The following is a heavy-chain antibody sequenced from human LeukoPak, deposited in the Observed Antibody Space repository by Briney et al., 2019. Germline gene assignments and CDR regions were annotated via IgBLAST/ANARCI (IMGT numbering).Heavy chain of an antibody. Sequence: ASVKVSCKASGYTFTSYDINWVRQATGQGLEWMGWMSPNSGNTGYAQKFQGRVTMTRNTSISTAYMELSSLRSEDTAVYYCARGLYYYDSSGYSYYFDYWGQGTLVTVSS. CDR1: GYTFTSYD. D-gene: IGHD3-22*01. CDR3: ARGLYYYDSSGYSYYFDY. V-gene: IGHV1-8*01. J-gene: IGHJ4*02. CDR2: MSPNSGNT.